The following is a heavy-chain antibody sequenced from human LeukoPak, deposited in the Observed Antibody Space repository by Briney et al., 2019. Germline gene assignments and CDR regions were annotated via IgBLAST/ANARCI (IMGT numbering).Heavy chain of an antibody. V-gene: IGHV1-18*04. CDR2: ISAYNGNT. CDR3: ARIVDTAMVVRFDP. J-gene: IGHJ5*02. D-gene: IGHD5-18*01. Sequence: ASVKVSCKASGYTFTSYGISWVRQAPGQGLEWMGWISAYNGNTNYAQKLQGRVTMTTDTSTSTAYMELRSLRSEDTAVYYCARIVDTAMVVRFDPWGQGTLVTVSS. CDR1: GYTFTSYG.